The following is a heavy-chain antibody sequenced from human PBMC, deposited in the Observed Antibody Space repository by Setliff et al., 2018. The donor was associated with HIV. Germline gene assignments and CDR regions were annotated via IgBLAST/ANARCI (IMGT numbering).Heavy chain of an antibody. D-gene: IGHD1-26*01. V-gene: IGHV1-18*01. J-gene: IGHJ2*01. CDR1: GYTFSNYG. CDR3: ARDHHSGRGSNFPWYSDL. Sequence: ASVKVSCKASGYTFSNYGITWVRQAPGQGLEWMGWITSYNGNTNYAKKFKGRVTMTTDTSTSIAYMELKSLRSEDTAVYYCARDHHSGRGSNFPWYSDLWAVAPWSPSP. CDR2: ITSYNGNT.